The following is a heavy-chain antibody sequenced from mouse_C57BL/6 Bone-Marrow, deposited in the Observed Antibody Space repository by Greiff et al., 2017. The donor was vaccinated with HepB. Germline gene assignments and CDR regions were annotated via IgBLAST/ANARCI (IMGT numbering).Heavy chain of an antibody. Sequence: EVHLVESGGGLVKPGGSLKLSCAASGFTFSSYAMSWVRQTPEKRLEWVATISDGGSYTYYTDNVKGRFTISRDNAKNNLYLQMSHLKSEDTAMYYCARERPSYFDYWGQGTTLTVSS. CDR3: ARERPSYFDY. CDR1: GFTFSSYA. J-gene: IGHJ2*01. V-gene: IGHV5-4*01. CDR2: ISDGGSYT.